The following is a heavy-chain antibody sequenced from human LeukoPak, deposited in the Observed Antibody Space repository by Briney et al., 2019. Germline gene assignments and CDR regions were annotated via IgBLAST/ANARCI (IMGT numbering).Heavy chain of an antibody. CDR1: GFIFNIYA. CDR3: ARSAGGAFDI. D-gene: IGHD3-10*01. Sequence: GGSLTLSCEASGFIFNIYAMHWVRQAPAKGLEWVALTSTDGSDKYNAGSVKGRFTISRDNSKNTVYLQMNSLRPEDTAIYYCARSAGGAFDIWGQGTMVTVSS. V-gene: IGHV3-30*01. J-gene: IGHJ3*02. CDR2: TSTDGSDK.